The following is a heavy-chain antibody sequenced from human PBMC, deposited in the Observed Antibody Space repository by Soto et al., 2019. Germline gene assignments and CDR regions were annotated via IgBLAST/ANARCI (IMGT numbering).Heavy chain of an antibody. J-gene: IGHJ4*02. CDR2: IIPIFGTA. CDR3: ARVAFEYSSGWFDY. CDR1: GGTFSSYA. Sequence: QVQLVQSGAEVKKPGSSVKVSCKASGGTFSSYAISWVRQAPGQGLEWMGGIIPIFGTANYAQKFQGRVTXXAXEXXSTAYMELSSLRSEDTAVYYCARVAFEYSSGWFDYWGQGTLVTVSS. V-gene: IGHV1-69*12. D-gene: IGHD6-19*01.